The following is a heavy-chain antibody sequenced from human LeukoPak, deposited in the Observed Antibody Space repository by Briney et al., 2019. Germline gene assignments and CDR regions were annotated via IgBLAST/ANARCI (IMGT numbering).Heavy chain of an antibody. CDR2: VHFGDIF. J-gene: IGHJ4*02. V-gene: IGHV4-38-2*02. CDR3: ARHATVTTVYSAIDY. D-gene: IGHD4-17*01. CDR1: DYSISSGYF. Sequence: SETLSLTCSVSDYSISSGYFWGWIRQPPGKGLEWIGIVHFGDIFYYNPSLESRITISIDTSKNQFSLKLSSVTAADTAMYYCARHATVTTVYSAIDYWGQGTLVTVSS.